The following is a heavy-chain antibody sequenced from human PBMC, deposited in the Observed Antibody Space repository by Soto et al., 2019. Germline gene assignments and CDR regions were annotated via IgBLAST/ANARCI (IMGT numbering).Heavy chain of an antibody. CDR1: GGSISSYY. J-gene: IGHJ6*02. CDR2: IYYSGST. CDR3: ARDRTAITHDYGDYTDYYYYYGMDV. V-gene: IGHV4-59*01. Sequence: SETLSLTCTVSGGSISSYYWSWIRQPPGKGLEWIGYIYYSGSTNYNPSLKSRVTISVDTSKNQFSLKLSSVTAADTAVYYCARDRTAITHDYGDYTDYYYYYGMDVWGQGTTVTVSS. D-gene: IGHD4-17*01.